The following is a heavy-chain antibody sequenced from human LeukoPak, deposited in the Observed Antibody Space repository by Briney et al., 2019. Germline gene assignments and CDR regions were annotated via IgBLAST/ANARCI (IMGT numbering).Heavy chain of an antibody. CDR2: IYHSGST. Sequence: SETLSLTCAVSGGSISSSNWWSWVRQPPGKGLEGIGEIYHSGSTNYNPSLKSRVTISVDKSKNQFSLKLSSVTAADTAVYYCARDRVVVPAAQTYGMDVWGRGTTVTVSS. J-gene: IGHJ6*02. CDR1: GGSISSSNW. CDR3: ARDRVVVPAAQTYGMDV. V-gene: IGHV4-4*02. D-gene: IGHD2-2*01.